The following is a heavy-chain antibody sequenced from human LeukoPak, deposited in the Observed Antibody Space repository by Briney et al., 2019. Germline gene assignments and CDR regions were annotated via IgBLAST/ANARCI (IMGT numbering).Heavy chain of an antibody. J-gene: IGHJ4*02. CDR1: GYTFSNYA. V-gene: IGHV7-4-1*02. D-gene: IGHD1-26*01. CDR2: INTITGNP. Sequence: ASVKVSCKTSGYTFSNYAMNWVRQAPGQGLEWMGWINTITGNPTYAQGFTGRFVFSLDTSVSTTYLQINSLRSEDTAVYYCARAGRGLVGASVFENWGQGALVTVSS. CDR3: ARAGRGLVGASVFEN.